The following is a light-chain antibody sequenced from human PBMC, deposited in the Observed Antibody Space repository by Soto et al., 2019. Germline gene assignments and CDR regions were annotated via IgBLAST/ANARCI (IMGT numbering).Light chain of an antibody. CDR2: GAS. V-gene: IGKV3-15*01. J-gene: IGKJ2*01. CDR1: ETVATN. CDR3: QQYGDWPPDT. Sequence: VMTQSPATLSVSPGERATLSCWASETVATNLAWYQQKPGRAPRLLIYGASTRATGVPARFSGSGSGTEFTLSISSLQSEDFAVYYCQQYGDWPPDTFGQGTKLEI.